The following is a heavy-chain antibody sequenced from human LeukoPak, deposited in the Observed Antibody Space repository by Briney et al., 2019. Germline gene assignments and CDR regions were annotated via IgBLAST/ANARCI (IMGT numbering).Heavy chain of an antibody. Sequence: SETLSLTCAVYGGSFSGYYWSWIRQHPGKGLEWIGYIYYSGSTYYNPSLKSRVTISVDTSKNQFSLKLSSVTAADTAVYYCATIFGDAFDIWGQGTMVTVSS. V-gene: IGHV4-31*11. CDR1: GGSFSGYY. CDR3: ATIFGDAFDI. CDR2: IYYSGST. J-gene: IGHJ3*02. D-gene: IGHD3-3*01.